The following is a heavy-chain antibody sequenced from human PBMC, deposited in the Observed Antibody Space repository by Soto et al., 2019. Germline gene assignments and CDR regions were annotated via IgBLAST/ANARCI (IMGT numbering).Heavy chain of an antibody. CDR3: ERGQRLSDWFDT. V-gene: IGHV4-30-4*01. CDR1: GGSINSGDYY. D-gene: IGHD6-25*01. J-gene: IGHJ5*02. Sequence: SETLSLTCTVSGGSINSGDYYWSWIRQPPGKGLEWIGYIYYSGSTYHNPSLKSRINISLDTSKNQFSLRLSSVTAAETPVYYCERGQRLSDWFDTWGQGTLLTVSS. CDR2: IYYSGST.